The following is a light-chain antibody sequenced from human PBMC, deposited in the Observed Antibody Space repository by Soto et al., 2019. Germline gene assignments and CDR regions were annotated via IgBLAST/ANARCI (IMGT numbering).Light chain of an antibody. CDR2: DAS. Sequence: EIVLTQSPGTLSLSPGERATLSCRASQSVSSNHLAWYQQIPGRTPRPLVYDASSRAPGIPDRFSGSGSGTDFTLTITRLEPEDFAVYYCQQYGSSRGPFTFGPGTTVDIK. J-gene: IGKJ3*01. CDR1: QSVSSNH. CDR3: QQYGSSRGPFT. V-gene: IGKV3-20*01.